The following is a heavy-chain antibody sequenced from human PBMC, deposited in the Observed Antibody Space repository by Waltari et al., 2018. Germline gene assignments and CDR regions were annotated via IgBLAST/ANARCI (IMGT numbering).Heavy chain of an antibody. Sequence: QVQLQQWGAGLLKPSENLSLTCAVYGGSFRGYYWSWIRQPPGKGLEWIGEINHSGSTNYNPSLKSRVTISVDTSKNQFSLKLSSVTAADTAVYYCARGKAEPHPRSIDYWGQGTLVTVSS. V-gene: IGHV4-34*01. J-gene: IGHJ4*02. CDR2: INHSGST. D-gene: IGHD1-26*01. CDR3: ARGKAEPHPRSIDY. CDR1: GGSFRGYY.